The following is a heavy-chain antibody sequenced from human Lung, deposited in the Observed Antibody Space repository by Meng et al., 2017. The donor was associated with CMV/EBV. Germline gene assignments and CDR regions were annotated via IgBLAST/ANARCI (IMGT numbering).Heavy chain of an antibody. J-gene: IGHJ4*02. CDR1: GGSISSSNW. CDR3: ASFPPPGKQWLVTDY. CDR2: IYHSGST. V-gene: IGHV4-4*02. D-gene: IGHD6-19*01. Sequence: QVQLPGAGPGRVKPSGTLSLPCAVSGGSISSSNWWSWVRQPPGKGLEWIGEIYHSGSTNYNPSLKSRVTISVDKSKNQFSLKLSSVTAADTAVYYCASFPPPGKQWLVTDYWGQGTLVTVSS.